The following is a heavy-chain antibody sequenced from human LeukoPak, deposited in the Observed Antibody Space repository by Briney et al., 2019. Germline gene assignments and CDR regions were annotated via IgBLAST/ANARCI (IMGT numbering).Heavy chain of an antibody. CDR2: ISTIGATI. Sequence: GRSLRLARAASGLTVHDYYMSSIRQAPGKGLECISYISTIGATINYADSVKGRSTLSRAHAKNSLYLQMTILRAETTPVYSCGRRNVGGGDRYVDPWGQGPLVTVSS. CDR3: GRRNVGGGDRYVDP. V-gene: IGHV3-11*04. D-gene: IGHD3-16*02. J-gene: IGHJ5*02. CDR1: GLTVHDYY.